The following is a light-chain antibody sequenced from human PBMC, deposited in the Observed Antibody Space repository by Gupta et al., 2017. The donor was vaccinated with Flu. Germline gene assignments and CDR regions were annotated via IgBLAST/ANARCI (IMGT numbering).Light chain of an antibody. Sequence: DIVGTQSAEFLDVFLGERATISCRSSQNVLCNSNKKNYLAWYQQKAGQPPRLLIAWAATRASGVPDRFSGSGSGTDFTLTISRLQAEDVAVYSCQPYYDNPHTFGQGTQLELK. V-gene: IGKV4-1*01. J-gene: IGKJ2*01. CDR2: WAA. CDR3: QPYYDNPHT. CDR1: QNVLCNSNKKNY.